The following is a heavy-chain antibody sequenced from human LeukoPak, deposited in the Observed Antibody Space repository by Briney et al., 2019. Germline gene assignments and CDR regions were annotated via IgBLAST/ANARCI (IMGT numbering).Heavy chain of an antibody. CDR3: ARAGGSGSLIGGYYYMDV. CDR2: ISSSGSTI. CDR1: GFTFSSYE. J-gene: IGHJ6*03. D-gene: IGHD3-10*01. V-gene: IGHV3-48*03. Sequence: GGSLRLSCAASGFTFSSYEMNWVRQAPGKGLEWVSYISSSGSTIYYADSVKGRFTISRDNAKNSLYLQMNSLRAEDTAVYYCARAGGSGSLIGGYYYMDVWGKGTTVTISS.